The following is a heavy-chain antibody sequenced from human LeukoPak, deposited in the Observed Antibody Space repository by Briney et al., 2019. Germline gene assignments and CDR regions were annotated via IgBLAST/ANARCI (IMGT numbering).Heavy chain of an antibody. J-gene: IGHJ5*02. CDR2: IYYSGST. Sequence: SETLSLTCTVSGGSISSGDYYWSWIRQPPGKGLEWIGYIYYSGSTYYNPSLKSRVTISVDTSKNQFSLKLSSVTAADTAVYYCARSAGFGDENWFDPWGQGTLVTVSS. CDR1: GGSISSGDYY. V-gene: IGHV4-30-4*01. D-gene: IGHD5-24*01. CDR3: ARSAGFGDENWFDP.